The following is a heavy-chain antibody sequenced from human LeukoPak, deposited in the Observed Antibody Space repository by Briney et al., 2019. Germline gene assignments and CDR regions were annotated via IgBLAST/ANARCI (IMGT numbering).Heavy chain of an antibody. CDR2: ISYDGSNE. CDR1: GFTFSSFG. V-gene: IGHV3-33*01. J-gene: IGHJ4*02. D-gene: IGHD6-19*01. CDR3: ARDIALAGLDC. Sequence: GTSLRLSCATSGFTFSSFGMHWVRQAPGKGLEWVALISYDGSNEYYADSVKGRFTISRDISKNTLFLQMNSLRVEDTAVYYCARDIALAGLDCWGEGTLVTVSS.